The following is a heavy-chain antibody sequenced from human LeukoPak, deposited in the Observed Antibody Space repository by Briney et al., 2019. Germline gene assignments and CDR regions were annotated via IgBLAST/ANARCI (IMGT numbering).Heavy chain of an antibody. J-gene: IGHJ4*02. CDR1: GFTFSSYW. CDR3: ARGVVITAFDY. D-gene: IGHD3-22*01. V-gene: IGHV3-7*01. Sequence: GGSLRLSCAAFGFTFSSYWMSWVRQAPGKGLEWVANIKQDRSEKYYVDSVKGRFTISRDNAKNSLYLQMNSLRAEDTAVYYCARGVVITAFDYWGQGTLVTVSS. CDR2: IKQDRSEK.